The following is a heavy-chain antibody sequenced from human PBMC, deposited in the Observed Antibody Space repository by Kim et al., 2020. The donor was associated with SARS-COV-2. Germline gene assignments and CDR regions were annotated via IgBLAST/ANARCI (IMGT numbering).Heavy chain of an antibody. V-gene: IGHV1-46*01. CDR2: INPSGGST. J-gene: IGHJ6*02. CDR1: GYTFTSYY. D-gene: IGHD3-10*01. CDR3: AREGVRYYGMDV. Sequence: ASVKGSCKASGYTFTSYYMHWVRQAPGQGLEWMGIINPSGGSTSYAQKFQGRVTMTRDTSTSTVYMELSSLRSEDTAVYYCAREGVRYYGMDVWGQGTTVTVSS.